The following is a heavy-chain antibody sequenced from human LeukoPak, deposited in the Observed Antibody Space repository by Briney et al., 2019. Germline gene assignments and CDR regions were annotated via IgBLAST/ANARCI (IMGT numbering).Heavy chain of an antibody. D-gene: IGHD6-13*01. Sequence: SETLSLTCTVSGGSISSYYWSWIRQPPGKGPEWIGYIYYSGSTNYNPSLKTRVTISVDTSKNQFSLKLSSVTAADTAVYYCARLSGARIAAAGLFDYWGQGTLVTVSS. CDR1: GGSISSYY. V-gene: IGHV4-59*08. CDR2: IYYSGST. CDR3: ARLSGARIAAAGLFDY. J-gene: IGHJ4*02.